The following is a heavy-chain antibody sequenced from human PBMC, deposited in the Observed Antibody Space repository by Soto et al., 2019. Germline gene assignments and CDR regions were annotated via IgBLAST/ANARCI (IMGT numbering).Heavy chain of an antibody. CDR1: GFTFSSYG. J-gene: IGHJ1*01. V-gene: IGHV3-33*01. D-gene: IGHD3-10*01. CDR3: ARGPRYCGSGSEVQL. Sequence: QVQLVESGGGVVQPGRSLRLSCAASGFTFSSYGMHWVRQAPGKGLEWVAVIWYDGSNKYYADSVRGRFTIARDNSKNPLYPQMTSLRAEDTAVYYCARGPRYCGSGSEVQLWGQGTLVTVSS. CDR2: IWYDGSNK.